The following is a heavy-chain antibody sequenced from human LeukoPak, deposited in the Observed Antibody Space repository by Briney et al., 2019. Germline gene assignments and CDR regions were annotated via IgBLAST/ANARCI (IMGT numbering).Heavy chain of an antibody. Sequence: GRSLRLSCAASGFTFDDYAMHWVRQAPGKGLEWVSGISWNSGSIGYADSVKGRFTISRDNAKNSLYLQMNSLRTEDTALYYCAKDIRGIAVAAAFQHWGQGTLVTVSS. CDR2: ISWNSGSI. V-gene: IGHV3-9*01. CDR3: AKDIRGIAVAAAFQH. J-gene: IGHJ1*01. D-gene: IGHD6-19*01. CDR1: GFTFDDYA.